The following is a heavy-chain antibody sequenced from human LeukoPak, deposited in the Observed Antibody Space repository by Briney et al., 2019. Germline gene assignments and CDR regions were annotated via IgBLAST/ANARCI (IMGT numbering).Heavy chain of an antibody. Sequence: GGSLRLSCAASGFTFSNYGIHWVRQAPGKGLEWVAFIQYDGSNKYYADSVKGRFTISRDNSKNTLYLQMNSLRAEDTAVYYCAKDGVFFNYYPYYFDYWGQGTLVTVSS. CDR2: IQYDGSNK. J-gene: IGHJ4*02. CDR1: GFTFSNYG. CDR3: AKDGVFFNYYPYYFDY. D-gene: IGHD3-22*01. V-gene: IGHV3-30*02.